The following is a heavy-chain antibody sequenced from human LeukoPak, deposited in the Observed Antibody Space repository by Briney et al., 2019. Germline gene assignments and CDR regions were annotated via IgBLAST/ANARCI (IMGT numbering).Heavy chain of an antibody. CDR3: ARVNSWTEEPDTGFDY. CDR2: TYYRSKWYN. CDR1: GDSVSRTRAA. V-gene: IGHV6-1*01. D-gene: IGHD1-14*01. J-gene: IGHJ4*02. Sequence: SQTLSLTCAISGDSVSRTRAAWNWIRQSPSRGLEWLGRTYYRSKWYNDYAVSVISRITINPDTSKNQFSLQLNSVTPEDTAVYYCARVNSWTEEPDTGFDYWGRGTLVIVSS.